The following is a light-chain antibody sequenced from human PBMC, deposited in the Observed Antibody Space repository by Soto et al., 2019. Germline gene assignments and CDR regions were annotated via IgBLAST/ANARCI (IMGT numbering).Light chain of an antibody. V-gene: IGKV1-16*01. Sequence: DIQMTQSPSSLSAFVGDRVSITCRASRSIRNYLNWYQQKPGKAPKLLIYAASSLQSGVPSRFSGSGSGTDFTLTISCLQSEDFATYYCQQYNSYSFGQGTKVDI. CDR1: RSIRNY. J-gene: IGKJ1*01. CDR3: QQYNSYS. CDR2: AAS.